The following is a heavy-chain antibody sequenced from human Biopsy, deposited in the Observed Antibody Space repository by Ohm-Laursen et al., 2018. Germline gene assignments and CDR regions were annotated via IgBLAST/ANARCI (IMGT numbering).Heavy chain of an antibody. CDR1: GDSISIYY. D-gene: IGHD3-16*01. V-gene: IGHV4-59*01. Sequence: TLSLTCNVSGDSISIYYWSWIRQPPGKGLEWIGNFYYSGSTKYNPSLKSPVTISVDTSKNQFSLKLSSVTAADTAVYYCASYSHHYYDFDYWGQGTLVTVSS. J-gene: IGHJ4*02. CDR2: FYYSGST. CDR3: ASYSHHYYDFDY.